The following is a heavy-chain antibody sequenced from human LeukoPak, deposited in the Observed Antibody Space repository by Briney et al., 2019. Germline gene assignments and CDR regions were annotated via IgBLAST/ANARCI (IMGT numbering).Heavy chain of an antibody. CDR1: GGSISSGGYS. CDR3: ARGGYDYVWGSYRPSNWFDP. Sequence: PSGTLSLTCAVSGGSISSGGYSWSWIRQPPGKGLEWIGYIYHSGSTYYNPSLKSRVTISVDRSKNQFSLKLSSVTAADTAVYYCARGGYDYVWGSYRPSNWFDPWGQGTLVTVSS. V-gene: IGHV4-30-2*01. J-gene: IGHJ5*02. CDR2: IYHSGST. D-gene: IGHD3-16*02.